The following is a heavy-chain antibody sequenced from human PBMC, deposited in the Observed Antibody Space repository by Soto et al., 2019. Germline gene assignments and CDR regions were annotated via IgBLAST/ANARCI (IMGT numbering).Heavy chain of an antibody. D-gene: IGHD6-13*01. CDR1: GYTFTSYG. CDR3: ARAYSSSWYGVYYYYGMDV. J-gene: IGHJ6*02. V-gene: IGHV1-18*01. CDR2: ISAYNGNT. Sequence: QVQLVQSGAEVKKSGASVKVSCKASGYTFTSYGISWVRQAPGQGLEWMGWISAYNGNTNYAQKLQGRVTMTTDTSTSTAYMELRSLRSDDTAVYYCARAYSSSWYGVYYYYGMDVWGQGTTVTVSS.